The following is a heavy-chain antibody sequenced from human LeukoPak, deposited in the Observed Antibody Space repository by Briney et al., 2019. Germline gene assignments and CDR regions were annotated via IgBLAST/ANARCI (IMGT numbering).Heavy chain of an antibody. D-gene: IGHD3-3*01. CDR3: ATQQNYDFWSGADYGGDWFDP. V-gene: IGHV3-7*01. CDR2: IKYDGNEE. Sequence: GGSVRLSCVASGFTFSSYWMSWMRQAPGKGLEWVANIKYDGNEEYYVDSVKGRFTISRDNAKNTLYLQMNSLRAEDTAVYYCATQQNYDFWSGADYGGDWFDPWGQGTLVTVSS. CDR1: GFTFSSYW. J-gene: IGHJ5*02.